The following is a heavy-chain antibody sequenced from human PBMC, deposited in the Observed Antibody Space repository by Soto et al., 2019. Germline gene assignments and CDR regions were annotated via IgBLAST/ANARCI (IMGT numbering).Heavy chain of an antibody. D-gene: IGHD3-16*01. Sequence: QVQLVESGGGVVQPGRSLRLSCAASGFTFSSYGMHWVRQAPGKGLEWVAVISYDGSNKYYADSVKGRFTISRDNSKNTLNLQMNSLRAEDTAVYYCAKDRGRTVLDYWGQGTLVTVSS. CDR1: GFTFSSYG. CDR2: ISYDGSNK. CDR3: AKDRGRTVLDY. J-gene: IGHJ4*02. V-gene: IGHV3-30*18.